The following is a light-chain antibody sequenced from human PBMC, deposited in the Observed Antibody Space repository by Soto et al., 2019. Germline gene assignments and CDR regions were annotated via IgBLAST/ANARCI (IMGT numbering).Light chain of an antibody. CDR3: QQYNSYPLT. J-gene: IGKJ4*01. Sequence: DIQMTQSPSTLSASVGDRVTITCRASQSISSWLAWYQQKPGKAPNLLIYKASSLESGVPSRFSGSGSGTEFTLTNISLQPDDFATYYYQQYNSYPLTFGGGTKVEIK. CDR2: KAS. CDR1: QSISSW. V-gene: IGKV1-5*03.